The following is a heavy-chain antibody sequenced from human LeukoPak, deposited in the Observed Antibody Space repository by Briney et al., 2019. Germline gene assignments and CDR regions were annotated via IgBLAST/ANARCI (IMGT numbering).Heavy chain of an antibody. CDR1: GNTLTELS. CDR3: ATGSSGWPHEY. J-gene: IGHJ4*02. V-gene: IGHV1-24*01. CDR2: FDPEDGET. Sequence: ASVKVSCKMSGNTLTELSIHWVRQSPGKGLEWMGGFDPEDGETFYSQKFQDRVTVTEDTSTDTAYLELSSLRSEDTAVYYCATGSSGWPHEYWGQGTLVTVSS. D-gene: IGHD6-19*01.